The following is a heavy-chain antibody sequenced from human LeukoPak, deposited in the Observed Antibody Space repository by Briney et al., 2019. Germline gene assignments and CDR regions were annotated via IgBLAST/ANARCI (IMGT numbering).Heavy chain of an antibody. CDR3: AREWRDYGDYPYYYYMDV. V-gene: IGHV4-59*01. J-gene: IGHJ6*03. CDR2: IYYSGST. Sequence: SETLSLTCTVSGGSISSYYWSWIRQPPGKGLEWIGYIYYSGSTNYNPSLKSRVTISVDTSKNQFSLKLSSVTAADTAVYYCAREWRDYGDYPYYYYMDVWGKGTTVTISS. D-gene: IGHD4-17*01. CDR1: GGSISSYY.